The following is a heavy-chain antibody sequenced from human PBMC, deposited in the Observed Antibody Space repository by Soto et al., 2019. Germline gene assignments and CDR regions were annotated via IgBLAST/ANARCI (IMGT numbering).Heavy chain of an antibody. J-gene: IGHJ6*02. Sequence: ASVKVSCKASGYTFTSYYMHWVRQAPGQGLEWMGIVNPSGGSTSYAQKFQGRVTMTRDTSTSTVYMELSSLRSEDTAVYYCARTAMVKYYGIDVWGQGTTVTVSS. CDR2: VNPSGGST. CDR1: GYTFTSYY. CDR3: ARTAMVKYYGIDV. D-gene: IGHD5-18*01. V-gene: IGHV1-46*03.